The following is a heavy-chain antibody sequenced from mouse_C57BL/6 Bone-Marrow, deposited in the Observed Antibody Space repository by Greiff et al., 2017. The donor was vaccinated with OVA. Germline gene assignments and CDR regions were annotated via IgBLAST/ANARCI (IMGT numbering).Heavy chain of an antibody. V-gene: IGHV5-17*01. J-gene: IGHJ2*01. D-gene: IGHD2-3*01. Sequence: EVMLVESGGGLVKPGGSLKLSCAASGFTFSDYGMHWVRQAPEKGLEWVAYISSGSSTIYYADTVKGRFTISRDNATNTLFLQMTSLRSEDTAMYYCARPEDGYYGSDFDYWGQGTTLTVSS. CDR2: ISSGSSTI. CDR3: ARPEDGYYGSDFDY. CDR1: GFTFSDYG.